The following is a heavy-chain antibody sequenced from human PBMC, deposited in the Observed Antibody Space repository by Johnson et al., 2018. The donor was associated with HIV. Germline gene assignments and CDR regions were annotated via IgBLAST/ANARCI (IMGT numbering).Heavy chain of an antibody. V-gene: IGHV3-30-3*01. CDR1: AFAFSSYV. CDR3: ARVIDQYFDSILDDAFDI. D-gene: IGHD3-22*01. Sequence: QVQLVESGGGVVRPGGSLRLSCAASAFAFSSYVMHWVRQAPGKGLEWVAVMSFDGNNRYYADSVKGRFTISRDNAKNSLYLQMNSLRDEDTAVYYCARVIDQYFDSILDDAFDIWGQGTLVTVSS. J-gene: IGHJ3*02. CDR2: MSFDGNNR.